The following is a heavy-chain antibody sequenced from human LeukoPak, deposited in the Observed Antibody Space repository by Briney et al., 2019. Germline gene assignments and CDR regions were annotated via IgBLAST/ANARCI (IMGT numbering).Heavy chain of an antibody. CDR3: ARDDDPTTVVTPFDY. CDR1: GFTFSSYG. CDR2: IWYDGSNK. Sequence: PGRSLRLSCAASGFTFSSYGMHWVRQAPGKGLEWVAVIWYDGSNKYYADSVKGRFTISRDNSKNTLYLQMNSLRAEDTAVYYCARDDDPTTVVTPFDYWGQGTLVTVSS. J-gene: IGHJ4*02. D-gene: IGHD4-23*01. V-gene: IGHV3-33*01.